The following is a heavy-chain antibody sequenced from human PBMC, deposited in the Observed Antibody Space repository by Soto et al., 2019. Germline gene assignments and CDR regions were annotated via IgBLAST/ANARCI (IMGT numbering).Heavy chain of an antibody. CDR1: GYSFTNYG. CDR3: ARERGVAPPVAGNTHYYYYMDV. CDR2: ISAYNGNT. J-gene: IGHJ6*03. Sequence: QDQLVQSGVEVKKPGASVKVSCKASGYSFTNYGITWVRQAPGQGFEWMGWISAYNGNTNYAQKFQGRVTMTTDASTRTAYLELRSLGSDDTAVYYCARERGVAPPVAGNTHYYYYMDVWGKGTTVTVSS. D-gene: IGHD6-19*01. V-gene: IGHV1-18*01.